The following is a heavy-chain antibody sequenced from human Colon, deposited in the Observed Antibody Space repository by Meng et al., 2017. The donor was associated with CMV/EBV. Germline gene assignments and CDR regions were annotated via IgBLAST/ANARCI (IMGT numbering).Heavy chain of an antibody. J-gene: IGHJ4*02. V-gene: IGHV1-2*02. CDR1: GYTLTDNQ. Sequence: QVDAEPAGNGMKKPGASVKVSCKTSGYTLTDNQLHWVRQAPGQGLEWMGWIYPQDGGTYFAQKFQDRVTLTRDTSITTAYMELSGLTSDDTAIYYWVRESWYFDFWGEGTLVTVSS. CDR2: IYPQDGGT. CDR3: VRESWYFDF. D-gene: IGHD6-13*01.